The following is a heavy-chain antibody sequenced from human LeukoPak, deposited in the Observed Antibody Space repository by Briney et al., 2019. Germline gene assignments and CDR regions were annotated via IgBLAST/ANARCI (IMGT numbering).Heavy chain of an antibody. CDR3: ARESYDSSGYYSYFDY. CDR1: GGSFSGYY. Sequence: SETLSLTCAVYGGSFSGYYWSWIRQPPGKGLEWIGEINHSGSTNYNPSLKSRVTISVDTSKNQFSLKLSSVTAADTAVYYCARESYDSSGYYSYFDYWGQGTLVTVSS. V-gene: IGHV4-34*01. CDR2: INHSGST. J-gene: IGHJ4*02. D-gene: IGHD3-22*01.